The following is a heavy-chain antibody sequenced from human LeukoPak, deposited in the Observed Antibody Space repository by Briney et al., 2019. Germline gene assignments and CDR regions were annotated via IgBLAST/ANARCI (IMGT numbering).Heavy chain of an antibody. D-gene: IGHD3-22*01. J-gene: IGHJ5*02. CDR3: ARDLSPYYDGSPGNWFDP. CDR2: ISGSAGRT. CDR1: GFTFSNYA. Sequence: GGSLRLSYVASGFTFSNYAMRWVRQAPGKGLEWVSSISGSAGRTYYADSVKGRFTISRDDSNYTLFLQMNGLRGEDSAVYYCARDLSPYYDGSPGNWFDPWGQGTLVTVSS. V-gene: IGHV3-23*01.